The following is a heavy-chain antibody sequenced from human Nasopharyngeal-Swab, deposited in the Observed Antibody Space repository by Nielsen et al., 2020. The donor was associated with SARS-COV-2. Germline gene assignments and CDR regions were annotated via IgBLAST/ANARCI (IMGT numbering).Heavy chain of an antibody. V-gene: IGHV3-30*18. D-gene: IGHD3-9*01. J-gene: IGHJ4*02. CDR1: GFTFSSYG. CDR2: ISYDGSNK. CDR3: AKDFYDILTAPCSPFDY. Sequence: GGSLRLSCAASGFTFSSYGMHWVRQAPGKGLEWVAVISYDGSNKYYADSVKGRFTISRDNSKNTLYLQMNSLRAEDTAVYYCAKDFYDILTAPCSPFDYWGQGTLVTVSS.